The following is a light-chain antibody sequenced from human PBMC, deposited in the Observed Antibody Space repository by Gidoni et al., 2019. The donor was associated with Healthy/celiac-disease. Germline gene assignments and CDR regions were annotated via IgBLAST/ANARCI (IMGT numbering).Light chain of an antibody. Sequence: DIQMTQSPSSLSASVGDRVTITCRASQSISSYLNWYQQKPGKAPNLLIYAASSLQSGVPSRFSGSGSGTDFTLTISSLQPEDFATDYCQQSYSTPYTFGQXTKLEIK. CDR1: QSISSY. V-gene: IGKV1-39*01. J-gene: IGKJ2*01. CDR2: AAS. CDR3: QQSYSTPYT.